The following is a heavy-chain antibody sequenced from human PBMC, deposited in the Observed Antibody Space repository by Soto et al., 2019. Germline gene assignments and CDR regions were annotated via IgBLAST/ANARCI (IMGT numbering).Heavy chain of an antibody. CDR1: GGSISSSSYY. CDR2: IYYSGST. V-gene: IGHV4-39*01. D-gene: IGHD2-8*02. CDR3: ARALGGLLDGMDV. Sequence: SETLSLTCTVSGGSISSSSYYWGWIRQPPGKGLEWIGSIYYSGSTYYNPSLKSRVTIPVDTSKNQFSLKLSSVTAADTAVYYCARALGGLLDGMDVWGQRTTVTVSS. J-gene: IGHJ6*02.